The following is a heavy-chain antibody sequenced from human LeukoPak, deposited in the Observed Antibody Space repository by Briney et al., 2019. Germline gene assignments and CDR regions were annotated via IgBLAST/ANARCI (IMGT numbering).Heavy chain of an antibody. CDR1: GGSISSHY. Sequence: SETLSLTCTVSGGSISSHYWSWIRQPPGKGLEWIGYIYYSGSTNYNPSLKSRVTISVDTSKNQFSLKLSSVTAADTAVYYCARDLSNFWSGYFNWFDPWGQGTLVTVSS. J-gene: IGHJ5*02. CDR3: ARDLSNFWSGYFNWFDP. V-gene: IGHV4-59*11. CDR2: IYYSGST. D-gene: IGHD3-3*01.